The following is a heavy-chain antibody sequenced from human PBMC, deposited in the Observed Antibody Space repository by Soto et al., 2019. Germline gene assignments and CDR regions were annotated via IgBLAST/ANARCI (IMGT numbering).Heavy chain of an antibody. CDR1: GFTFTDSA. Sequence: PGGSLRLSCAASGFTFTDSAIHWVRQASGKGPEWVGRIRNKVNTYATAYAASVKGRFTISRDDATGTTYLQMNSLKTEDTAVYYCSRRRDWTATDPLDYWGQGTLVTVSS. J-gene: IGHJ4*02. V-gene: IGHV3-73*01. D-gene: IGHD2-21*01. CDR2: IRNKVNTYAT. CDR3: SRRRDWTATDPLDY.